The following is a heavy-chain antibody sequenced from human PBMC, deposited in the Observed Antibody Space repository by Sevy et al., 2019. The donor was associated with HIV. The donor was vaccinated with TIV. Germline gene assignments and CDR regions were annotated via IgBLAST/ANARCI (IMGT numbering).Heavy chain of an antibody. J-gene: IGHJ4*02. V-gene: IGHV1-24*01. Sequence: ASVKVSCKVSGYTLTELSMHWVRQAPGKGLEWMGGFDPEDGETIYAQKFQGRVTMTEDTSTDTAYMELSSLRSEDTAGYYCATRYYYGSGSYSFDYWGQGTLVTVSS. CDR1: GYTLTELS. CDR2: FDPEDGET. CDR3: ATRYYYGSGSYSFDY. D-gene: IGHD3-10*01.